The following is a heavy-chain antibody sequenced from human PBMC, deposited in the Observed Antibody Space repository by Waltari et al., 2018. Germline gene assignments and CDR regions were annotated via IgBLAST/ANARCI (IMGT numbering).Heavy chain of an antibody. CDR1: GFTFSRYW. CDR2: INGDGSDT. V-gene: IGHV3-74*01. J-gene: IGHJ6*02. CDR3: ATRENYYYDSAYGMNV. Sequence: EVQLVESGGGLVQPGGSLRLSCAASGFTFSRYWMHWVRQAPGKGLVWVERINGDGSDTSYADSVKGRFTISKDNAKNTLYLQMNSLRAEDTAVYYCATRENYYYDSAYGMNVWGQGTTVSVSS. D-gene: IGHD3-22*01.